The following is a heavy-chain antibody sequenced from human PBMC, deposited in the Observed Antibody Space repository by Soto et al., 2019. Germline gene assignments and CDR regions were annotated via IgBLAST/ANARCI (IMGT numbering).Heavy chain of an antibody. Sequence: VPLLESGGGLVQPGGSLRLSCAASGFTFSSYAMSWVRQAPGKGLEWVSSIGGGGDSTYYADSVKGRFTISRDNSKNTLYLQMNRLRAEDTAIYYCYAHEAEGWFDPWGQGTLVTVSS. CDR3: YAHEAEGWFDP. V-gene: IGHV3-23*01. CDR1: GFTFSSYA. J-gene: IGHJ5*02. CDR2: IGGGGDST.